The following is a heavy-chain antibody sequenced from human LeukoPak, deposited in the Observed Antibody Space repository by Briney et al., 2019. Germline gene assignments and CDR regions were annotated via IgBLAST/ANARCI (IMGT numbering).Heavy chain of an antibody. J-gene: IGHJ4*02. CDR3: AKDNRAYYYYDSSGYIDY. CDR2: ISWNSGSI. D-gene: IGHD3-22*01. V-gene: IGHV3-9*01. CDR1: GFTFSSYS. Sequence: PGGSLRLSCAASGFTFSSYSMNWVRQAPGKGLEWVSGISWNSGSIGYADSVKGRFTISRDNAKNSLYLQMNSLRAEDTALYYCAKDNRAYYYYDSSGYIDYWGQGTLVTVSS.